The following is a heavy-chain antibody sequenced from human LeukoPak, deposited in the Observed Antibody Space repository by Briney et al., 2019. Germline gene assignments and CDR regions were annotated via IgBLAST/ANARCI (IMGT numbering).Heavy chain of an antibody. CDR2: ISWNSGSI. D-gene: IGHD5-12*01. CDR1: GFTFDDYA. Sequence: GGSLRLSCAASGFTFDDYAMHWVRQAPGKGLEWVSGISWNSGSIGYADSVKGRFTISRDNAKNSLYLQMNSLRAEDTALYYCAKDRGYSGYDPPDYWGQGTLVTVSS. J-gene: IGHJ4*02. V-gene: IGHV3-9*01. CDR3: AKDRGYSGYDPPDY.